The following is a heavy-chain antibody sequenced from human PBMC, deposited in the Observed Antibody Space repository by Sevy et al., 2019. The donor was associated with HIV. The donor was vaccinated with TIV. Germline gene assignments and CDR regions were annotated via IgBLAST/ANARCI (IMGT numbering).Heavy chain of an antibody. CDR2: IRSNANNNAK. J-gene: IGHJ4*02. V-gene: IGHV3-73*01. D-gene: IGHD3-10*01. CDR3: ATLLGVQFDY. CDR1: GFNFSVSA. Sequence: GGSLRLSCAVSGFNFSVSAMHWVRQASGKGLEWFGRIRSNANNNAKAYSTSVKGRFTMSRDDSKSTAYLKMNSLKGEDTALYYCATLLGVQFDYWGQGTLVTVSS.